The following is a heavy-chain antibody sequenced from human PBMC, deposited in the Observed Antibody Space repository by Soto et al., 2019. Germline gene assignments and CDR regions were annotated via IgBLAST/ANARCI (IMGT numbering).Heavy chain of an antibody. J-gene: IGHJ3*02. CDR3: ARGSSGREDAFDI. CDR1: GGTFSSYA. CDR2: IIPIFGTA. D-gene: IGHD6-19*01. V-gene: IGHV1-69*13. Sequence: ASVKVSCKASGGTFSSYAISWVRQAPGQGLEWMGGIIPIFGTANYAQKFQGRVTITADESTSTAYMELSSLRSEDTAVYYCARGSSGREDAFDIWGQGTMVTVSS.